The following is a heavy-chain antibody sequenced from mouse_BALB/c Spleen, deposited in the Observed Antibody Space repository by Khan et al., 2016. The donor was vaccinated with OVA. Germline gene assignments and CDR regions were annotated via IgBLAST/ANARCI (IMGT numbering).Heavy chain of an antibody. D-gene: IGHD1-1*01. Sequence: EVQLQESGPGPVNPSQSLSLTCTVTGYSITSDYAWNWIRQFPGNKLEWMGYISYSGRTSYNPSLKSRISITRDTSTTQVFLQLNSVTTEDTATYFCARSVTITTVVATDFDYWGQGTTLTVSS. J-gene: IGHJ2*01. CDR2: ISYSGRT. CDR1: GYSITSDYA. CDR3: ARSVTITTVVATDFDY. V-gene: IGHV3-2*02.